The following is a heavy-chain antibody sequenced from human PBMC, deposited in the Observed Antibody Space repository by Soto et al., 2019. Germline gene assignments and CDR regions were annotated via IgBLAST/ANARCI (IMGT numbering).Heavy chain of an antibody. CDR1: GFTFDDYA. CDR3: AKDGGITMVRGVITKSSGFDY. CDR2: ISWNSGSI. J-gene: IGHJ4*02. Sequence: EVQLVESGGGLVQPGRSLRLSCAASGFTFDDYAMHWVRQAPGKGLEWVSGISWNSGSIGYADSVKGRFTISRDNAKNSLYLQMNSLRAEDTAFYYCAKDGGITMVRGVITKSSGFDYWGQGTLVTVSS. D-gene: IGHD3-10*01. V-gene: IGHV3-9*01.